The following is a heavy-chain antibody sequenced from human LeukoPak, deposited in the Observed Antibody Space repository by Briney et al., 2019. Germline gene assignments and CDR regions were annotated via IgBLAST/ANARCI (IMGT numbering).Heavy chain of an antibody. Sequence: SETLSLTCAVYGGSFSGYYWSWIRQPPGKGLEWIGEINHSGSTNYNPSLKSRVTISVDTSKNQFSLKLSSVTAADTAVYYCARGPVWFGELFHDYWGQGTLVTVSS. CDR1: GGSFSGYY. CDR2: INHSGST. CDR3: ARGPVWFGELFHDY. V-gene: IGHV4-34*01. D-gene: IGHD3-10*01. J-gene: IGHJ4*02.